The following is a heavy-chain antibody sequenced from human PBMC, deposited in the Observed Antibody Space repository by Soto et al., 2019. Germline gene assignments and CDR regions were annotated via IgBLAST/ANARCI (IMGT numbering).Heavy chain of an antibody. CDR1: GYIFTNNG. CDR2: VRPSNNYT. V-gene: IGHV1-18*01. CDR3: ERCLVSCYSAKFDY. Sequence: QVQLVQSGAEVKRPGASVKVSCKASGYIFTNNGISWVRQAPGQGLEWMGWVRPSNNYTTYARNVQCRVTMTAVKSTTTAFTELRSLSSDDTAVYYCERCLVSCYSAKFDYWCQGNLVTV. J-gene: IGHJ4*02. D-gene: IGHD2-15*01.